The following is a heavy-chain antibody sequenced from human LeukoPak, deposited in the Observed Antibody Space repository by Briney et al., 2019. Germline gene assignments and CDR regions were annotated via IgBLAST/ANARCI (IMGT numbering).Heavy chain of an antibody. J-gene: IGHJ4*02. V-gene: IGHV7-4-1*02. CDR3: ARNQYCSSTNCYGGRGALDF. CDR1: GYSFTNYA. D-gene: IGHD2-2*01. Sequence: ASVKVSCKASGYSFTNYAMNWVRQAPGQGLEWMGWINTDTGNPTYAQGFTGRFVFSLDTSVSTAYLQISSLKAEDTALYYCARNQYCSSTNCYGGRGALDFWGQGTLLTVPS. CDR2: INTDTGNP.